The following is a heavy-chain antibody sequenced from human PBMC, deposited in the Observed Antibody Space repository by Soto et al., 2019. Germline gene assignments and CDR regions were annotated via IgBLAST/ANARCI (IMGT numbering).Heavy chain of an antibody. J-gene: IGHJ2*01. D-gene: IGHD6-19*01. CDR2: IYSGGST. Sequence: EVQLVESGGGLVQPGGSLRLSCAASGFTVSSNYMSWVRRAPGKGLEWVSVIYSGGSTYYADSVKGRFTISRDNSKNTLYLQMNSLRAEDTAVYYCARDTPGYSSGWFPRNWYFDLWGRGTLVTVSS. CDR3: ARDTPGYSSGWFPRNWYFDL. CDR1: GFTVSSNY. V-gene: IGHV3-66*01.